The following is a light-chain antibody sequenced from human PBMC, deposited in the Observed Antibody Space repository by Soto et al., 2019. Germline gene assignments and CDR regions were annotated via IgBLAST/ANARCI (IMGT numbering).Light chain of an antibody. J-gene: IGKJ1*01. Sequence: EIVMTQSPATLSVSPGERATLSCRASQSVTSNLAWYQQKPGQAPRLLIYDASTRATGLPARFSGSGSGTEFTLTISSLQSEDFEVYYCQQYNDRPRTFGQGTKVEIK. CDR1: QSVTSN. CDR3: QQYNDRPRT. CDR2: DAS. V-gene: IGKV3-15*01.